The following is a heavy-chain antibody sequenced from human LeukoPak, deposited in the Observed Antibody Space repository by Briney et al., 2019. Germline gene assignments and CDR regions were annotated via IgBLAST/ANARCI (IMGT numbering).Heavy chain of an antibody. J-gene: IGHJ4*02. CDR3: ARRSGGVAVAGFFDY. V-gene: IGHV4-39*01. CDR2: IYYSGST. Sequence: SETLSLTCTVSGGSISSSSYYWGWIRQPPGKGLEWIGSIYYSGSTYYNPSLKSRVTISLDTSKNQFSLKLSSVTAADTAVYYCARRSGGVAVAGFFDYWGQGTLVTVSS. CDR1: GGSISSSSYY. D-gene: IGHD6-19*01.